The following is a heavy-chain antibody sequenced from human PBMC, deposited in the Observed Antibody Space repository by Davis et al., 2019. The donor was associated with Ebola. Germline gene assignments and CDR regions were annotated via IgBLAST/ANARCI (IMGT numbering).Heavy chain of an antibody. V-gene: IGHV3-48*03. CDR2: ISSSGSTI. J-gene: IGHJ4*01. CDR1: GSTSSSYE. CDR3: ARGLYDYVWGSYRYGYFDY. Sequence: GGPLRLPCAPSGSTSSSYEITWVRQAPGKGLEWVSYISSSGSTIYYADSVKGRFTISRDNAKNSLYLQMNSLRAEDTAVYYCARGLYDYVWGSYRYGYFDYWGQGTLVTVSS. D-gene: IGHD3-16*02.